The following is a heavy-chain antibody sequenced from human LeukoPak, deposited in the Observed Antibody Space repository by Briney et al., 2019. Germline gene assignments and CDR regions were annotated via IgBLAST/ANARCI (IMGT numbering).Heavy chain of an antibody. CDR2: IWNDGSSK. Sequence: GGSLRLSCTASGFTFSDYGMHWVRQPPGKGLVWVASIWNDGSSKTYEDSVKGRFTISRDNSKNTLYLQMNSLRAEDTAVYYCATAVDYYENSRTIDPWGQGPLVPVSS. CDR1: GFTFSDYG. D-gene: IGHD3-22*01. CDR3: ATAVDYYENSRTIDP. V-gene: IGHV3-33*03. J-gene: IGHJ5*02.